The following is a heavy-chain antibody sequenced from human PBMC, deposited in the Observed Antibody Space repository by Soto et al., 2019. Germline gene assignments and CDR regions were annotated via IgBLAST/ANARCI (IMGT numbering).Heavy chain of an antibody. CDR3: LRHGNGTTYYFYY. V-gene: IGHV5-10-1*01. CDR1: GYRFISYW. CDR2: IDPSDSYT. D-gene: IGHD2-8*01. J-gene: IGHJ4*02. Sequence: PGESLKISCKGSGYRFISYWISWVRQMPGKGLEWMGRIDPSDSYTTYSPSFQGHVTISIDKSTSTAYLQLRSLEASDNAKYYWLRHGNGTTYYFYYWGQGILVTVSS.